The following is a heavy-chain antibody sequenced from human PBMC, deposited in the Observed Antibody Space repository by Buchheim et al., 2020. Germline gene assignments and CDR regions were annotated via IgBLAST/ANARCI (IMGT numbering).Heavy chain of an antibody. D-gene: IGHD5-24*01. CDR2: ISYDGSNK. V-gene: IGHV3-30*14. J-gene: IGHJ4*02. CDR1: GFTFSSYA. CDR3: ARGVQRWLQLSGHIDY. Sequence: QVQLVESGGGVVQPGRSLRLSCAASGFTFSSYAMHWVRHAPGKGLEWVAVISYDGSNKYYADSVKGRFTISRDNSKNKLYLQMNSLRAEDTAVYYCARGVQRWLQLSGHIDYWGQGTL.